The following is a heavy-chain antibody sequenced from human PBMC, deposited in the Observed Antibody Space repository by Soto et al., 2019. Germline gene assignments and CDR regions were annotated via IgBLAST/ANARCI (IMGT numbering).Heavy chain of an antibody. CDR1: GGSINRGGYY. J-gene: IGHJ5*02. V-gene: IGHV4-31*03. Sequence: SEIRSLACTVSGGSINRGGYYWNWIRQHPGKGLEWIGYIYYSGSTNYNPSLKSRVTISADTSKNQFSLKLSSVTAADTAVYYCDSHFSTLFGVVKWSAPWGQGTLVTSPQ. CDR2: IYYSGST. CDR3: DSHFSTLFGVVKWSAP. D-gene: IGHD3-3*01.